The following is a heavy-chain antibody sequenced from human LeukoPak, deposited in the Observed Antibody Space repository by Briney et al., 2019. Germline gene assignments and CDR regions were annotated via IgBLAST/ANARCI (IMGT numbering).Heavy chain of an antibody. CDR2: IIPIFGTA. Sequence: SVKVSCKASGGTFSSYAISWVRQAPGQGLEWMGGIIPIFGTANYAQKFQGRVTITADESTSTAYMELSSLRSEDTAVYYCARDPVVVVPAATTYYYYYYGMDVWGQGTTVIVSS. V-gene: IGHV1-69*13. CDR1: GGTFSSYA. J-gene: IGHJ6*02. D-gene: IGHD2-2*01. CDR3: ARDPVVVVPAATTYYYYYYGMDV.